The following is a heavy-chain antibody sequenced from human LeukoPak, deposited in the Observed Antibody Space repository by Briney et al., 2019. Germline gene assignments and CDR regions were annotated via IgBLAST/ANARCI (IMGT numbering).Heavy chain of an antibody. CDR2: INHNTGGS. CDR1: GYSFIDYY. CDR3: ARGCKLPHVLEDYLDP. D-gene: IGHD2-15*01. J-gene: IGHJ5*02. Sequence: GASVTDSFLASGYSFIDYYIHGVRQAPGQGRAWMAWINHNTGGSYYAHKFQGRVAVTRATSISTSYMELSSLGADDTAVYFCARGCKLPHVLEDYLDPWGQGTLVIVSS. V-gene: IGHV1-2*02.